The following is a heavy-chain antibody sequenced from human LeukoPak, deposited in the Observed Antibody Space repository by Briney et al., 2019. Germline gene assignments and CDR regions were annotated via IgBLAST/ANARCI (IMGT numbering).Heavy chain of an antibody. CDR2: IIPIFGTA. Sequence: GASVKVSCKASGGTFSSYAISWVRQAPGQGLEWMGGIIPIFGTANYAQKFQGRVTITADESTSTAYIELSSLRSEDTAVYYCARRYSYGYASAFDIWGQGTMVTVSS. CDR1: GGTFSSYA. V-gene: IGHV1-69*13. D-gene: IGHD5-18*01. CDR3: ARRYSYGYASAFDI. J-gene: IGHJ3*02.